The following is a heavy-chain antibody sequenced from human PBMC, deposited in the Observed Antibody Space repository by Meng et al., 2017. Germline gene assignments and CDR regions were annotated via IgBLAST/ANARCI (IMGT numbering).Heavy chain of an antibody. CDR2: IYWNDDK. V-gene: IGHV2-5*01. CDR1: GFSLSTSGVG. Sequence: IPLQDSGPPLVKPTQTLTLTCTFSGFSLSTSGVGVGWIRQPPGKALEWLALIYWNDDKRYSPSLKSRLTITKDTSKNQVVLTMANMDPVDTATYYCAHFDYGGPTDDAFDIWGQGTMVTVSS. J-gene: IGHJ3*02. D-gene: IGHD4-23*01. CDR3: AHFDYGGPTDDAFDI.